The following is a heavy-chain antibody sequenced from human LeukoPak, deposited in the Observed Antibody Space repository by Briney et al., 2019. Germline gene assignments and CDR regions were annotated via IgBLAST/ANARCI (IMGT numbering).Heavy chain of an antibody. CDR2: ITTSRDQ. J-gene: IGHJ2*01. V-gene: IGHV3-21*04. Sequence: PGGSLRLSCAAPGFIFSDYSMGWVRQAPGKGLEWVSSITTSRDQYHADSVKGRFTVSRDNAKSSVYLQMNSLRAEDTAVYYCAKASGDDSTGYYYYYWYFDLWGRGTLVTVSS. CDR1: GFIFSDYS. CDR3: AKASGDDSTGYYYYYWYFDL. D-gene: IGHD3-22*01.